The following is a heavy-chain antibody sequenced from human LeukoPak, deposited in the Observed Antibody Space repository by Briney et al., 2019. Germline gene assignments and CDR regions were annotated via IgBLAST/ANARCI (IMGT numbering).Heavy chain of an antibody. CDR1: GFTFSSYW. V-gene: IGHV3-74*01. D-gene: IGHD1-26*01. Sequence: PGGSLRLSCAASGFTFSSYWMHWVRQAPGKGLVWVSRINSDGSITSYADSVKGRFTISRDNAKNTLYLQMNSLRAEDTSVYYCARDRNTGSSYGNLFEYWGQGSLVTVSS. CDR3: ARDRNTGSSYGNLFEY. J-gene: IGHJ4*02. CDR2: INSDGSIT.